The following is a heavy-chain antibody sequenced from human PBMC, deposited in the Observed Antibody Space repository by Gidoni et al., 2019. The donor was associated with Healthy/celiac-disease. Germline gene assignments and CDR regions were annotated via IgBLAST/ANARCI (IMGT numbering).Heavy chain of an antibody. Sequence: EVQLLASGGGLVQPGGSLRLPCAASGFTFSCFAMSGVRQAPGKGLEWVSAISGSGGSTYYADSVKGRFTISRDNSKNTLYLKMNSLRGEDTAVYYCAKKNWYSSSWYVRERDYWGQGTLVTVSS. J-gene: IGHJ4*02. CDR3: AKKNWYSSSWYVRERDY. CDR2: ISGSGGST. V-gene: IGHV3-23*01. CDR1: GFTFSCFA. D-gene: IGHD6-13*01.